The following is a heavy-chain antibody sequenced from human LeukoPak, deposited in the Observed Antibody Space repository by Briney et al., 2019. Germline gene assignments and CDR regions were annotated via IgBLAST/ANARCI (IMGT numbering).Heavy chain of an antibody. Sequence: GGSLRLSCAASGFAFSTYEMSWVRQAPGKGLEWIADITISGQTKNYADSVKGLFTISRDNATSSLYLQMNSLRVEDTGVFYCARGDPHADLWGQGTLVTVSS. J-gene: IGHJ5*02. CDR2: ITISGQTK. V-gene: IGHV3-48*03. CDR1: GFAFSTYE. CDR3: ARGDPHADL.